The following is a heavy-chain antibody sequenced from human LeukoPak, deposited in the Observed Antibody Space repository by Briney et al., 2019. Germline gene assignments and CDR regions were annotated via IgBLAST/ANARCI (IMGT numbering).Heavy chain of an antibody. CDR1: GFSFSNYA. D-gene: IGHD5-24*01. CDR3: AKGIRDGYNRPLDY. CDR2: ITRSDDST. J-gene: IGHJ4*02. Sequence: GGSLRLSCAASGFSFSNYAMSWVRQAPGKGLEWVSVITRSDDSTYYADSVKGRFTISRDNSKDTLYLQMSSLKAEDTAVYYCAKGIRDGYNRPLDYWGQGALVTVSS. V-gene: IGHV3-23*01.